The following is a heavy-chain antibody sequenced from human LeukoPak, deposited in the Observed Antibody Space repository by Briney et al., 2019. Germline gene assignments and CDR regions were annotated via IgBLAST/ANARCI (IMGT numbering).Heavy chain of an antibody. CDR2: INSGSTDI. CDR1: GFTLSSYE. J-gene: IGHJ4*02. CDR3: ARAVSPTDCSNLRCYFCDN. D-gene: IGHD2-2*01. V-gene: IGHV3-48*03. Sequence: PGGPLRLSCAASGFTLSSYEMNWFRQAPGKGLEWVSYINSGSTDIQYADSVKGRFTISRDNAKNSLYLQMNSLRADDAAVYYCARAVSPTDCSNLRCYFCDNWGQGTLVTVSS.